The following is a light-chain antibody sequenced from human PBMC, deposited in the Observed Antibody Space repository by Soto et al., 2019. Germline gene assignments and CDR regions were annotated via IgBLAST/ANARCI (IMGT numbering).Light chain of an antibody. Sequence: QSVLTQSPSASASLGASVKLTCTLSSGHSSYAIAWHQQQPEKGPRYLMKLNSDGSHSKGDGIPDRFSGSSSGAERYLTISRLQYEDEADYYCQTWGSGTVVFGGGTKVTVL. CDR3: QTWGSGTVV. J-gene: IGLJ2*01. V-gene: IGLV4-69*01. CDR2: LNSDGSH. CDR1: SGHSSYA.